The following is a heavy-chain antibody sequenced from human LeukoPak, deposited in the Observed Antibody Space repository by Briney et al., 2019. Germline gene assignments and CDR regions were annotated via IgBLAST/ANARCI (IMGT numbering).Heavy chain of an antibody. J-gene: IGHJ4*02. CDR1: GYTFASYG. Sequence: GASVKVSFKASGYTFASYGISWVRQAPGQGLEWMGWISAYNGNTNYAQKLQGRVTMTTDTSTSTAYMELRSLRSDDTAVYYCAISIVGATYFDYWGQGTLVTVSS. V-gene: IGHV1-18*01. CDR2: ISAYNGNT. D-gene: IGHD1-26*01. CDR3: AISIVGATYFDY.